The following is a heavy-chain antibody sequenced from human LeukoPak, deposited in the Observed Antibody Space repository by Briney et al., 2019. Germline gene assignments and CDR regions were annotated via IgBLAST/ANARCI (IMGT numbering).Heavy chain of an antibody. D-gene: IGHD2-15*01. Sequence: RPSETLSLTCTVSGDSMTSSNHYWVWMRQPPGKELEWIGSIYYGGSTYYNPSLKSRVTISQDTSKNQFSLKVNTVTAADTAVYHCARRSHCTGDSCYPVWGQGTTVTVSS. CDR1: GDSMTSSNHY. J-gene: IGHJ6*02. CDR2: IYYGGST. CDR3: ARRSHCTGDSCYPV. V-gene: IGHV4-39*01.